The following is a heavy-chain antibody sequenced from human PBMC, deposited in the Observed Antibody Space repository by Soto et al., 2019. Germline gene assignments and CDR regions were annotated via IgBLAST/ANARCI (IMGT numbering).Heavy chain of an antibody. D-gene: IGHD6-19*01. CDR1: GFTFDDYA. V-gene: IGHV3-9*01. Sequence: PGGSLRLSCAASGFTFDDYAMHWVRQAPGKGLEWVSGISWNSGSIGYADSVKGRFTISRDNAKNSLYLQMNSLRAEDTALYYCAKDVVAGSLGYWGQVTRVTVSS. J-gene: IGHJ4*02. CDR3: AKDVVAGSLGY. CDR2: ISWNSGSI.